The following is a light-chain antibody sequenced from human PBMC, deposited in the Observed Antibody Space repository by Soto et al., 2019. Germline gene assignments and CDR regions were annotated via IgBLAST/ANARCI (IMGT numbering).Light chain of an antibody. Sequence: EIVMTQSPATLSVSPGERATLSCRASQSVSSSLAWYQQKPGQAPRLLIYGASTRATGIPARFSGSGSGTEFTLTISSLQSEDFAVYYWQQYNNWPPELTFGGGTKVEIK. V-gene: IGKV3-15*01. CDR3: QQYNNWPPELT. J-gene: IGKJ4*01. CDR1: QSVSSS. CDR2: GAS.